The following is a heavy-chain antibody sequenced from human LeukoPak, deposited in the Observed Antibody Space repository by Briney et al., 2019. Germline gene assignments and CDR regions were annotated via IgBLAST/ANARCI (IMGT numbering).Heavy chain of an antibody. D-gene: IGHD5-18*01. CDR3: AKGRIQLWALLDN. Sequence: GGSLRLSCAASGFTFSYYGMHWVRQAPGKGLEWVAFTRYDGSTENYADSVKGRFTISRDNSKNTLYLQMNSLRAEDTAVYYCAKGRIQLWALLDNWGQGTLVTVSS. J-gene: IGHJ4*02. CDR2: TRYDGSTE. CDR1: GFTFSYYG. V-gene: IGHV3-30*02.